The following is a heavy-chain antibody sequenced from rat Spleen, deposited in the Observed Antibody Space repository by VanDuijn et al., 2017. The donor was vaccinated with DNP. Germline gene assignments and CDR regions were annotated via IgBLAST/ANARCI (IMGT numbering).Heavy chain of an antibody. V-gene: IGHV5-31*01. CDR3: ARMFYGYSDY. D-gene: IGHD1-9*01. Sequence: EVQLVESGGDLVQPGRSLKLSCVASGFTFNNYWMTWIRQVPGKGLEWVASITGSGGGTYYPDSVKGRFTISRDNAKSTLYLQMDSLRSEDTATYYCARMFYGYSDYWGQGVMVTVSS. J-gene: IGHJ2*01. CDR1: GFTFNNYW. CDR2: ITGSGGGT.